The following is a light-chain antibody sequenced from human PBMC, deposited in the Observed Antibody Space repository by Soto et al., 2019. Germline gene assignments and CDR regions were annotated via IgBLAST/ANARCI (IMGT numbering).Light chain of an antibody. J-gene: IGKJ4*01. CDR2: DAS. CDR3: QQRTNWPRT. V-gene: IGKV3-11*01. Sequence: EIVLTQSPATLSLSPGERATLSCRASQSVSSYLAWYQQKPGQAPRLLIYDASNRATGIPARFSGSGSGTDFTLTMSSLETEEFAVYYCQQRTNWPRTFGGGTTVEIK. CDR1: QSVSSY.